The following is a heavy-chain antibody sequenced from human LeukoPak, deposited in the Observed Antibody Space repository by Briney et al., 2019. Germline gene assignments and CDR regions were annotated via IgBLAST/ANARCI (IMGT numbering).Heavy chain of an antibody. CDR1: GFTFSNYD. CDR2: ISYDGGNK. D-gene: IGHD6-13*01. J-gene: IGHJ4*02. CDR3: ARGSSWYYFDY. Sequence: GGSLRLSCAASGFTFSNYDIHWVRQAPGKGLEWVAVISYDGGNKYYADSVKGRFTISRDNSKNTVYLQMNSLRAEDTAVYYCARGSSWYYFDYWGQGTLVTVSS. V-gene: IGHV3-30-3*01.